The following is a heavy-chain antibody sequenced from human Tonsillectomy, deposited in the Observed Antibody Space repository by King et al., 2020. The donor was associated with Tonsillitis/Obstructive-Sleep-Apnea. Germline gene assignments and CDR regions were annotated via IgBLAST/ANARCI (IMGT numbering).Heavy chain of an antibody. V-gene: IGHV1-2*06. J-gene: IGHJ4*02. CDR3: AALSVAATG. CDR1: GYIFTGFY. CDR2: INPNNGAT. D-gene: IGHD6-19*01. Sequence: HVQLVESGAEVKKPGASVKVSCKASGYIFTGFYIHWVRQAPAQGPEWIGRINPNNGATNYAQKFQGRGTMTRDTSISTVYMELSRLRSDDTAVYYCAALSVAATGWGQGTLVTVSS.